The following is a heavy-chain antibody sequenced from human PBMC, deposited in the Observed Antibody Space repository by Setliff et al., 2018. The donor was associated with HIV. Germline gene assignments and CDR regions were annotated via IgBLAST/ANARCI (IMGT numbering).Heavy chain of an antibody. CDR1: GYTFNNYA. CDR3: ARAREDTALDSY. D-gene: IGHD5-18*01. J-gene: IGHJ4*02. CDR2: INTNTGSP. Sequence: ASVKVSCKASGYTFNNYALYWVRQAPGQGFEWMGWINTNTGSPTYAQGFTGRFVFSLDTSVSTAYLQISSLNAEDTAVYYCARAREDTALDSYWGQGTLVTVSS. V-gene: IGHV7-4-1*02.